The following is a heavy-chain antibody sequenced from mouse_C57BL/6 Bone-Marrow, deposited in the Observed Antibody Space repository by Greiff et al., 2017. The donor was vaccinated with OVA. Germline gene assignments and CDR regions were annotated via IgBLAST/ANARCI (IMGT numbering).Heavy chain of an antibody. CDR1: GYTFTSYW. CDR3: VRLLGRYFDV. CDR2: IDPSDSYT. Sequence: QVQLQQPGAELVMPGASVKLSCKASGYTFTSYWMHWVKQRPGQGLEWIGEIDPSDSYTNYNQKFKGKSTWTVDKSSSTAYMQLSSLTSEDSAVYYCVRLLGRYFDVWGTGTTVTVSS. D-gene: IGHD1-1*01. J-gene: IGHJ1*03. V-gene: IGHV1-69*01.